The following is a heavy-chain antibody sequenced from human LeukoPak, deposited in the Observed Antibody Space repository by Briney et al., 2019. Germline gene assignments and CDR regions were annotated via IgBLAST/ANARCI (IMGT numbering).Heavy chain of an antibody. D-gene: IGHD2-21*02. CDR1: GGSISSSSYY. V-gene: IGHV4-39*01. Sequence: SETLSLTCSVSGGSISSSSYYWGWIRQPPGKWLAWIGRIYYSGSTYYNPSLKSRVTISVDTSKNQFSLKLSSVTAADTAVYYCARQSPLKHIVVVTAIPLFDYWGQGTLVTVSS. CDR2: IYYSGST. J-gene: IGHJ4*02. CDR3: ARQSPLKHIVVVTAIPLFDY.